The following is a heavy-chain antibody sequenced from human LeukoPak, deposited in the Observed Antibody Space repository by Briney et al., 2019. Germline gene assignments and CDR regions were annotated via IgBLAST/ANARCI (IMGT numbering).Heavy chain of an antibody. CDR3: ARYFYDSSGSSSDAFDI. D-gene: IGHD3-22*01. V-gene: IGHV1-2*02. CDR1: GYTFTGYY. J-gene: IGHJ3*02. Sequence: GASVKVSCKTSGYTFTGYYMHWVRQAPGQGLEWMGWINPHSGGTNYAQRFQGRVTMTRDTSMSAAYMELSRLRSDDSAVYYCARYFYDSSGSSSDAFDIWGQGTMVTVFS. CDR2: INPHSGGT.